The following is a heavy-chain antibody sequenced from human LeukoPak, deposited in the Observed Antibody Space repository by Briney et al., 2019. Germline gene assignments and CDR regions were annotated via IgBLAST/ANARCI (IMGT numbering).Heavy chain of an antibody. CDR1: GGSISSSSYY. CDR2: IYYSGST. V-gene: IGHV4-39*01. Sequence: SETLSLTCTVSGGSISSSSYYWGWIRQPPGKGLEWIGSIYYSGSTYYNPSLKSRVTISVDTSKNQFSLKLSSVTAADTAVYYCARHDYDFWSGYYTLFDYWGQGTLVTVSS. CDR3: ARHDYDFWSGYYTLFDY. J-gene: IGHJ4*02. D-gene: IGHD3-3*01.